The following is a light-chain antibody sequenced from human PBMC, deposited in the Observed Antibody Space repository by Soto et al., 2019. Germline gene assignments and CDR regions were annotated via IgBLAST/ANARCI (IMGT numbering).Light chain of an antibody. CDR2: TLS. Sequence: VLTQTPLSLPVTPGEPASISCTSSQSLLHSDDGNTYLDWYLQKPGQSPQLLIYTLSYRAYGVPDRFSGSGSGTEFTLKISRVEAEDVGVYYCMQRIEFPWTLGQGTKVEIK. V-gene: IGKV2-40*01. CDR3: MQRIEFPWT. J-gene: IGKJ1*01. CDR1: QSLLHSDDGNTY.